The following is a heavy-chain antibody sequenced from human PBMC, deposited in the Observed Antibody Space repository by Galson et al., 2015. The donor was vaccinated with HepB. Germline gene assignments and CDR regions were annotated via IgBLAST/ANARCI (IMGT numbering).Heavy chain of an antibody. D-gene: IGHD3-3*01. Sequence: PGKGLEWIGEVTQSGSTHSNPPLKSRVTISVDTSKNQFSLKVRSVTAADTAVYYCARGKGRQLLLDYHYYGMDVWGQGTTVSVSS. J-gene: IGHJ6*01. CDR3: ARGKGRQLLLDYHYYGMDV. CDR2: VTQSGST. V-gene: IGHV4-34*13.